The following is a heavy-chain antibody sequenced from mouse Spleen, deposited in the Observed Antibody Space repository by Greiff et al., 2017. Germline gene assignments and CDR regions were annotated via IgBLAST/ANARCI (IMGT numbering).Heavy chain of an antibody. CDR1: GFSLSRYS. Sequence: VQLQQSGPGLVAPSQSLSITCTVSGFSLSRYSVHWVRQPPGKGLEWLGVIWGDGSTNYHSALISRLSISKDNSKSQVFLKLNSLQTDDTATYYCAKGGFAWFAYWGQGTLVTVSA. CDR2: IWGDGST. J-gene: IGHJ3*01. V-gene: IGHV2-3*01. CDR3: AKGGFAWFAY.